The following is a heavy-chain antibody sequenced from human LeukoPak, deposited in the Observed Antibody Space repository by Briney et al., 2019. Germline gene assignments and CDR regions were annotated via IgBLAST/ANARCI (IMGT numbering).Heavy chain of an antibody. CDR2: IIPIFGTA. V-gene: IGHV1-69*06. D-gene: IGHD2-2*01. CDR1: GGTFSSYA. J-gene: IGHJ4*02. Sequence: ASVKVSCKASGGTFSSYAISWVRQAPGQGLEWMGGIIPIFGTANYAQKFQGRVTITADKSTSTAHMELSSLRSEDTAVYYCARVNCSSTSCYAPGDYWGQGTLVTVSS. CDR3: ARVNCSSTSCYAPGDY.